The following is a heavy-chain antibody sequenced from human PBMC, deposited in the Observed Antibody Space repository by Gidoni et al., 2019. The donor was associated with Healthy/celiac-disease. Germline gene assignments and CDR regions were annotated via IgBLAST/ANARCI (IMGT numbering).Heavy chain of an antibody. J-gene: IGHJ2*01. Sequence: QVQLQESGPGLVKPSQTLSLTCTVSGGSISSGDYYWSWIRQPPGKGLEWIGYIYYSGSTYYNPSLKSRVTISVDTSKNQFSLKLSSVTAADTAVYYCARDHYYDSSGYSWYFDLWGRGTLVTVSS. CDR2: IYYSGST. CDR1: GGSISSGDYY. D-gene: IGHD3-22*01. V-gene: IGHV4-30-4*01. CDR3: ARDHYYDSSGYSWYFDL.